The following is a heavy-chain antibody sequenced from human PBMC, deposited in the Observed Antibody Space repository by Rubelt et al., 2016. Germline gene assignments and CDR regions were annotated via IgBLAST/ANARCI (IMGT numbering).Heavy chain of an antibody. CDR2: VNHAAVT. J-gene: IGHJ4*02. CDR3: ARGASPWYYGTNYHYHY. V-gene: IGHV4-34*10. CDR1: GGSFSGYS. Sequence: QVQLQESGPGLVKPSETLSLTCVVSGGSFSGYSWSWVRQPPEKGLEWIGDVNHAAVTVYSPSLKSRVTISLDTSKNHLSLMRDSGTAADTAVYYCARGASPWYYGTNYHYHYWGPGSQVVVSS. D-gene: IGHD4/OR15-4a*01.